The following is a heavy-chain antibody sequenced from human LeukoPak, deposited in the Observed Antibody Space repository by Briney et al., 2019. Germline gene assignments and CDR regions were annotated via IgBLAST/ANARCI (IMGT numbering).Heavy chain of an antibody. CDR3: AREVVAVPAAFDI. CDR2: IYYRGST. D-gene: IGHD2-15*01. CDR1: GGSISSYY. Sequence: SETLSLTCTVSGGSISSYYWSWIRQPPGKGLEWIGYIYYRGSTNYNPSLKSRVTISVDTSKNQFSLKLSSVTAADTAVYYCAREVVAVPAAFDIWGQGTMVTVSS. J-gene: IGHJ3*02. V-gene: IGHV4-59*01.